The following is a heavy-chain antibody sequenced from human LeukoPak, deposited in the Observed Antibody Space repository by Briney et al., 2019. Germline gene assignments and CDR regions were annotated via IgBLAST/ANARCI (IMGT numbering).Heavy chain of an antibody. D-gene: IGHD6-19*01. CDR2: INQDGSKK. Sequence: PGGSLRLSCAASGFIFSNYWMSWVRQAPGKGLEWVGNINQDGSKKTHVDSVKGRFIISRDNAKKSLYLQMNSLRVEDTAVYYCAGPPQAGPFDYWGQGTLVTVSS. CDR3: AGPPQAGPFDY. CDR1: GFIFSNYW. V-gene: IGHV3-7*01. J-gene: IGHJ4*02.